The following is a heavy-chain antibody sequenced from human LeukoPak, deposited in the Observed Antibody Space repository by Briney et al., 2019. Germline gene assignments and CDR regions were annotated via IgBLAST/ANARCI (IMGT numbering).Heavy chain of an antibody. CDR1: GFTFSSYT. D-gene: IGHD2-21*02. CDR3: ARDRGAYCGGDCYLGFDY. V-gene: IGHV3-21*01. Sequence: PGGSLRLSCAASGFTFSSYTMNWVRQAPGKGLEWVSSIAGSSGYISYADSVKGRFTISRDNAKKSLYLQMTSLTAEDTAVYYCARDRGAYCGGDCYLGFDYWGRGALVTVSS. J-gene: IGHJ4*01. CDR2: IAGSSGYI.